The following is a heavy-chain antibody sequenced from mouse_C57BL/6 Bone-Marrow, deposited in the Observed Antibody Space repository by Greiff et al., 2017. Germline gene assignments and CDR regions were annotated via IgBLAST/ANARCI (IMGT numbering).Heavy chain of an antibody. CDR3: ARDHDYDRDY. V-gene: IGHV1-54*01. D-gene: IGHD2-4*01. Sequence: QVQLQQSGAELVRPGTSVKVSCKASGYAFTNYLIEWVKQRPGQGLEWIGVINPGSGGTNYNEKFKGKATLTADKSSSTAYMQLSSLTSEDSAVYFCARDHDYDRDYWGQGTTLTVSS. CDR2: INPGSGGT. CDR1: GYAFTNYL. J-gene: IGHJ2*01.